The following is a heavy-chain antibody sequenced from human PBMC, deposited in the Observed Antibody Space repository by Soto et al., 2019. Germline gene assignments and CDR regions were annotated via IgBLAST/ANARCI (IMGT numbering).Heavy chain of an antibody. CDR3: ARGQWLFAFDI. CDR1: GGSISSYY. CDR2: IYYSGST. D-gene: IGHD6-19*01. V-gene: IGHV4-59*01. Sequence: SETLSLTXTVSGGSISSYYWSWIRQPPGKGLEWIGYIYYSGSTNYNPSLKSRVTISVDTSKNQFSLKLSSVTAADTAVYYCARGQWLFAFDIWGQGTMVTVSS. J-gene: IGHJ3*02.